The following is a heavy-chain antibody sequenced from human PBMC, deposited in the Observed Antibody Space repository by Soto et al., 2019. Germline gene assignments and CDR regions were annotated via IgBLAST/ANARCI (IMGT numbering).Heavy chain of an antibody. CDR2: TYQSGSA. Sequence: SSETLSLTCTVSGGSITSGGYSWTWIRQSPGKGLEWIGYTYQSGSAYYNPSLKSRVTISVDRSKNQFSLNLTSVTAADTAVYYCARDYYGMDVWGQGTTVTVSS. J-gene: IGHJ6*02. CDR1: GGSITSGGYS. V-gene: IGHV4-30-2*06. CDR3: ARDYYGMDV.